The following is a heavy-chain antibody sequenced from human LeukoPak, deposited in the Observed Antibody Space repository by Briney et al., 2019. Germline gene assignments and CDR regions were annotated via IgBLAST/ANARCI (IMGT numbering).Heavy chain of an antibody. CDR3: ARDDYSNGRSIDY. V-gene: IGHV3-74*01. D-gene: IGHD4-11*01. CDR1: GFTFSSYW. J-gene: IGHJ4*02. Sequence: PGGSLRLSCAASGFTFSSYWMHWVRQAPGKGPVWVSRINSDGSSTSYADSAKGRFTISRDNAKNTLYLQMNSLRAEDTAVYYCARDDYSNGRSIDYWGQGTLVTVSS. CDR2: INSDGSST.